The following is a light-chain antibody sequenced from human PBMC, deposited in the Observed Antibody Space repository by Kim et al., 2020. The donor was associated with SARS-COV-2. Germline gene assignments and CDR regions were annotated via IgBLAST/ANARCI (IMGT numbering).Light chain of an antibody. Sequence: QSALTQPASVSGSPGQSITISCTATSSDVGGYNYVSWYQQHPGKAPKLMIYDVSKRPSGVSNRCSGSKSGNTASLTISGLQAEDEADYYCSSYTSSSTWVFGGGTQLTVL. CDR2: DVS. J-gene: IGLJ3*02. CDR3: SSYTSSSTWV. CDR1: SSDVGGYNY. V-gene: IGLV2-14*01.